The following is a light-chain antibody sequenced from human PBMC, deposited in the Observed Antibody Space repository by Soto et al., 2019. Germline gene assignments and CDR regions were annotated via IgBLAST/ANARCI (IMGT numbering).Light chain of an antibody. Sequence: ETLMTQSPATLSVSPGERATLSCRASQSVSDYLAWYQQRPGQAPRLLIFGASTRATGFPARFSGSGSGTEFTLTISSLLSEDFAVYYCQQYKDWPHTFGQGTKVDIK. CDR2: GAS. V-gene: IGKV3-15*01. J-gene: IGKJ1*01. CDR3: QQYKDWPHT. CDR1: QSVSDY.